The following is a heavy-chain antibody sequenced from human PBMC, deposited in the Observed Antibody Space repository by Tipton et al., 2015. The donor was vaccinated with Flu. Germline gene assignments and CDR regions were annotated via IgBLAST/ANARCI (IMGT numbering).Heavy chain of an antibody. CDR2: IYYSGST. Sequence: LRLSCTVSGGSISSSSYYWGWIRQPPGKGLEWIGSIYYSGSTYYNPSLKSRVTISVDTSKNQFSLKLSSVTAADTAVYYCAGVGSSGWYDYWGQGTLVTVSS. D-gene: IGHD6-19*01. CDR1: GGSISSSSYY. CDR3: AGVGSSGWYDY. V-gene: IGHV4-39*07. J-gene: IGHJ4*02.